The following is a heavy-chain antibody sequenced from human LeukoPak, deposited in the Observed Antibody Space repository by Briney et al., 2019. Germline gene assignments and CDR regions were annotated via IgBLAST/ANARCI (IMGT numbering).Heavy chain of an antibody. CDR1: GFAFSSYA. J-gene: IGHJ4*02. V-gene: IGHV3-30-3*01. Sequence: GRSLRLSCAASGFAFSSYAMHWVRQAPGKGLEWVAVISYDGSNKYYADSVKGRFTISRDNSKNTLYLQMNSLRAEDTAVYYCARDQGGFDFWGQGNVVTVSS. CDR3: ARDQGGFDF. D-gene: IGHD3-16*01. CDR2: ISYDGSNK.